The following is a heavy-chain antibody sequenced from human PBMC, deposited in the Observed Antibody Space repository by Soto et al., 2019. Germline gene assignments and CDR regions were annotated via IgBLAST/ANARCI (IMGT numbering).Heavy chain of an antibody. V-gene: IGHV4-59*01. J-gene: IGHJ3*02. CDR2: IYYSGST. CDR1: GGSISSYY. CDR3: ARDRFDAFDI. Sequence: SETLSLTCTVSGGSISSYYWSWIRQPPGKGLEWIGYIYYSGSTNYNPSLKSRVTISVDTSKNQFSLKLSSVTAADTAVNYCARDRFDAFDIWGQGTMVTVSS.